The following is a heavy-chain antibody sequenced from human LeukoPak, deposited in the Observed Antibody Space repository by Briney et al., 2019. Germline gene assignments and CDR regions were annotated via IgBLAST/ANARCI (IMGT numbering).Heavy chain of an antibody. CDR2: IIPLLGTE. V-gene: IGHV1-69*08. CDR3: ARVRRGGYIQDAFDI. J-gene: IGHJ3*02. Sequence: SVKVSCKASVGTFSGYTLGWVRQAPARGLAWMGTIIPLLGTESFAQKFQGRVIITADKSTSTANMELSSLTSEDTAVYYCARVRRGGYIQDAFDIWGQGTRVTVPS. D-gene: IGHD5-24*01. CDR1: VGTFSGYT.